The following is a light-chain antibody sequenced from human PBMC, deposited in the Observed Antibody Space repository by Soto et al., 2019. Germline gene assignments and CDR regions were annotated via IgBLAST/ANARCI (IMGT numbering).Light chain of an antibody. CDR1: SSDVGGYNY. CDR2: EVS. V-gene: IGLV2-8*01. Sequence: QSVLTQPPSASGSPGQSVTISCTGTSSDVGGYNYVSWYQQHPGKAPKLMIYEVSKRPSGVPDRFSGSKSGNTASLTVSGLQAEDEADYYCSSYAGNNNLIFCRGTKLTVL. J-gene: IGLJ2*01. CDR3: SSYAGNNNLI.